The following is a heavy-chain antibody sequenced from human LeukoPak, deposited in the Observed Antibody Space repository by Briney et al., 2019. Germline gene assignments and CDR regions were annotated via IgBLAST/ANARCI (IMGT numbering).Heavy chain of an antibody. CDR2: ISSYDGRNK. J-gene: IGHJ4*02. Sequence: PGGSLRLSCGASGFAFSSYGMHWVRQAPGKGLEWVAVISSYDGRNKYYADSVKGRFTISRDNSKNTLYLQMNSLRAEDTAVYYCARQDGRALYYFDYWGQGTLVTVSS. D-gene: IGHD5-24*01. CDR1: GFAFSSYG. CDR3: ARQDGRALYYFDY. V-gene: IGHV3-30*03.